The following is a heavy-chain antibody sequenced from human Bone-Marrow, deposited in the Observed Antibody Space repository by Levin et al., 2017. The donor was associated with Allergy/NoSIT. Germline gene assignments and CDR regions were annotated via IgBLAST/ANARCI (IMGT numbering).Heavy chain of an antibody. CDR1: GGSISSGGYY. Sequence: SETLSLTCTVSGGSISSGGYYWSWIRQHPGTGLEWIGYIYYSGSTYYNPSLKSRVTISVDTSKNQFSLKLSSVTAADTAVYYCARESPAATIDYWGQGTLVTVSS. CDR2: IYYSGST. D-gene: IGHD2-2*01. V-gene: IGHV4-31*03. J-gene: IGHJ4*02. CDR3: ARESPAATIDY.